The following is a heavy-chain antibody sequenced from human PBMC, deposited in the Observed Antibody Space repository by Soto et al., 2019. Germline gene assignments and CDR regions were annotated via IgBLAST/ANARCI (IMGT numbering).Heavy chain of an antibody. Sequence: QVQLVESGGGVVQPGRSLRLSCAASGFTFSSYGMHWVRQAPGKGLEWVAVISYDGSNKYYADSVKGRFTISRDNSKNTLYLQMNSLRAEDTDVYYCAKDRVSIAVAGTYYYYGMDVWGQGTTVTVSS. CDR3: AKDRVSIAVAGTYYYYGMDV. CDR2: ISYDGSNK. D-gene: IGHD6-19*01. J-gene: IGHJ6*02. V-gene: IGHV3-30*18. CDR1: GFTFSSYG.